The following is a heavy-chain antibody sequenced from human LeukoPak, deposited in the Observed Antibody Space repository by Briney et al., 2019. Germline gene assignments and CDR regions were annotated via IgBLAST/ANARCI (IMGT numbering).Heavy chain of an antibody. CDR2: INHSGST. J-gene: IGHJ5*02. Sequence: SETLSLTCAVYGGSFSGYYWSWIRQPPGKGLEWIGEINHSGSTNYNPSLKSRVTISVDTSKNQFSLKLSSMTAADTAVYYCARVGRRFDPWGQGTLVTVSS. CDR3: ARVGRRFDP. V-gene: IGHV4-34*01. CDR1: GGSFSGYY.